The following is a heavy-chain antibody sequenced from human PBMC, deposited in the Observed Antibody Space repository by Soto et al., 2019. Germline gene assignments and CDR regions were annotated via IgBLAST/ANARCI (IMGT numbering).Heavy chain of an antibody. CDR1: GDSVSSNTAA. V-gene: IGHV6-1*01. Sequence: SQTLSLTCAISGDSVSSNTAAWNWIRSSPSRGLEWLGRTYYRSNWRHDYAVSVKSRITVNPDTSKNHFSLQLNSVTPDDTAVYSCERGVAGSGFDLWRQGSLVTVSS. CDR2: TYYRSNWRH. D-gene: IGHD6-19*01. CDR3: ERGVAGSGFDL. J-gene: IGHJ4*02.